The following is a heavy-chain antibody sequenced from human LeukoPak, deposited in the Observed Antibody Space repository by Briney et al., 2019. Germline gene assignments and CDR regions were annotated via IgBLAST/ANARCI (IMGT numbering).Heavy chain of an antibody. CDR1: GFALSSHW. CDR3: ARNNGMDV. CDR2: VNRDGSET. Sequence: GGSLRLSCAASGFALSSHWMTWVRQVPGRGPEWVANVNRDGSETYYLDSVKGRFTISKDNAKNSPYLQMNSLRAEDTALYHCARNNGMDVWGQGTTVIVSS. V-gene: IGHV3-7*03. J-gene: IGHJ6*02.